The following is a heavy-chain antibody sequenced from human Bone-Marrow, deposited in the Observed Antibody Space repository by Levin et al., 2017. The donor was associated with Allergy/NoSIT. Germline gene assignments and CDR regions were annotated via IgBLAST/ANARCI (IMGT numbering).Heavy chain of an antibody. D-gene: IGHD3-10*01. J-gene: IGHJ6*03. CDR1: GFTFSSYS. V-gene: IGHV3-48*01. Sequence: GWSLRLSCAASGFTFSSYSMNWVRQAPGKGLEWVSYISSSSSTIYYADSVKGRFTISRDNAKNSLYLQMNSLRAEDTAVYYCARWGSGSSYYYMDVWGKGTTVTVSS. CDR2: ISSSSSTI. CDR3: ARWGSGSSYYYMDV.